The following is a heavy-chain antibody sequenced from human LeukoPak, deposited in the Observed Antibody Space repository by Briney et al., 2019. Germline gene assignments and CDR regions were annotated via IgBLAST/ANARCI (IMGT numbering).Heavy chain of an antibody. CDR3: ARELRGDIVVVPAAMCWFDP. V-gene: IGHV4-4*07. D-gene: IGHD2-2*01. J-gene: IGHJ5*02. CDR2: IYTSGST. Sequence: SETLSPTCTVSGGSISSYYWSWIRQPAGKGLEWIGRIYTSGSTNYNPSLKSRVTMSVGTSKNQFSLKLSSVTAADTAVYYCARELRGDIVVVPAAMCWFDPWGQGTLVTVSS. CDR1: GGSISSYY.